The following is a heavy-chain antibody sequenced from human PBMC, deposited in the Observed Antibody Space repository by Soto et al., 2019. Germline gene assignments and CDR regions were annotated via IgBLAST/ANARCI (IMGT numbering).Heavy chain of an antibody. D-gene: IGHD4-4*01. Sequence: QPXGSLRLSFAAAGFTFSSYGMRWVREAPGKGLDWVAVISYDGSNKYYADSVKGRFTISRDNSKNTLYLQMNSLRAEDTAVYYCAKDSSTVIPPPGYYYYGMDVWGQGNTVTVSS. CDR3: AKDSSTVIPPPGYYYYGMDV. CDR1: GFTFSSYG. CDR2: ISYDGSNK. J-gene: IGHJ6*02. V-gene: IGHV3-30*18.